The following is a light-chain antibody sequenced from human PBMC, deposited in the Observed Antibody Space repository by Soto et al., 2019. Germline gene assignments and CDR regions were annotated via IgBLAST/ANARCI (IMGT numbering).Light chain of an antibody. CDR3: QQYNNWPPRAWT. Sequence: EIVMTQSPATLSVSPGERATLSCRASQSVSSNLAWYQQKPGQAPRLLIYGASTRATGIPARFSGSGSGTEFTITISSLPSEDFAVYYCQQYNNWPPRAWTFGQGTKVEIK. CDR2: GAS. J-gene: IGKJ1*01. V-gene: IGKV3-15*01. CDR1: QSVSSN.